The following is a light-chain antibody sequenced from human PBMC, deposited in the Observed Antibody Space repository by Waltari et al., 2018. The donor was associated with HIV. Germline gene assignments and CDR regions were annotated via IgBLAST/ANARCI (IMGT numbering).Light chain of an antibody. J-gene: IGKJ2*01. CDR3: QQYYSDPYT. CDR1: QTISRR. V-gene: IGKV1-5*03. Sequence: IQLTQSPSTLSAAVVTRFPSTCRASQTISRRLAWYQQKTGKAPRLLIYKASSLESGVPSTFSGSGSGTEFTLTISSLQPDDFATYYCQQYYSDPYTFGQGTKLEIK. CDR2: KAS.